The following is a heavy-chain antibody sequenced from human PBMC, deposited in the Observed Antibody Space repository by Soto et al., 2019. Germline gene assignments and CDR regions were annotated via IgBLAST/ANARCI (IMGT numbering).Heavy chain of an antibody. CDR2: IDVGSANA. J-gene: IGHJ4*02. D-gene: IGHD4-17*01. CDR3: AAYVGGYVYGLASH. V-gene: IGHV1-58*01. Sequence: QMQLVQSGPEVKKPGTSVKVSCKTSGFTFSSSAVHWVRQARGHRLQWIGWIDVGSANANYAQMLQERVTSARDMSTMTAYMKLSSVGAKDAALYDCAAYVGGYVYGLASHWGPGTLVTVSS. CDR1: GFTFSSSA.